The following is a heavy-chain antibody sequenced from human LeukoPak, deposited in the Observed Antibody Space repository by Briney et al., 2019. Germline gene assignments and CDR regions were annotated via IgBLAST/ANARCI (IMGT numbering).Heavy chain of an antibody. D-gene: IGHD3-22*01. CDR1: GFTFSSYA. Sequence: GGSLRLSCAASGFTFSSYAMSWVRQAPGKRLEWVSAISGGGGTTYYADSVKGRFTISRDNSKNTLFLQMNSLRAEDTAVYYCAKDGGPYTSGYYGHWGQGTLVTVSS. CDR3: AKDGGPYTSGYYGH. V-gene: IGHV3-23*01. J-gene: IGHJ4*02. CDR2: ISGGGGTT.